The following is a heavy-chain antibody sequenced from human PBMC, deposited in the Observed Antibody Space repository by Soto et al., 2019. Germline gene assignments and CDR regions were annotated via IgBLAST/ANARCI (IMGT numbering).Heavy chain of an antibody. Sequence: SETLSLTCAVYGGSISGYYWNWIRQPPGKGLEWIGEINHSGSTNYNPSLKSRVTISVDTSKNQFSLKLSSVTAADTAVYYCARGLIPRYNWRGIDYWGQGTLVTVSS. D-gene: IGHD1-1*01. V-gene: IGHV4-34*01. CDR1: GGSISGYY. CDR2: INHSGST. J-gene: IGHJ4*02. CDR3: ARGLIPRYNWRGIDY.